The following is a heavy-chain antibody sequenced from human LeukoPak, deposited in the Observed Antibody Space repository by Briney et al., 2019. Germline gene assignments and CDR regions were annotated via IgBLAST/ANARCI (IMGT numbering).Heavy chain of an antibody. Sequence: SETLSLTCTVGGGSISSYYCSWIQQPAGHRLEWIGRIHTSGSTNYNPSLKSRVTMSVDTSKNQFSLRLSSVTAADTAVYYCVRGGASGNYGVIDYWGQGTMVTVSS. CDR2: IHTSGST. J-gene: IGHJ4*02. V-gene: IGHV4-4*07. D-gene: IGHD1-26*01. CDR1: GGSISSYY. CDR3: VRGGASGNYGVIDY.